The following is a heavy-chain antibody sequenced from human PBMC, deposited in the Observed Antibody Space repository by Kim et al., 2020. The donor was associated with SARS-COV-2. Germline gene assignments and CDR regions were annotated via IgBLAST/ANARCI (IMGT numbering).Heavy chain of an antibody. D-gene: IGHD3-10*01. V-gene: IGHV4-59*01. J-gene: IGHJ5*02. CDR1: GGSISSDY. Sequence: SETLSLTCTVSGGSISSDYWSWIRQPPGKGLEWIGYIYYSGSTNYNPSLKSRVTISVDTSKNQFSLKLSSVTAADTAVYYCARAAPNWPYCYGSGSSNWFDPWGQGNPGHRLL. CDR2: IYYSGST. CDR3: ARAAPNWPYCYGSGSSNWFDP.